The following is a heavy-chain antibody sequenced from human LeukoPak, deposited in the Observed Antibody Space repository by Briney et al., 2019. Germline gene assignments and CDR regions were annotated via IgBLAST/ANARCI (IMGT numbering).Heavy chain of an antibody. CDR2: ISGSGGST. CDR1: GFTFSSYA. V-gene: IGHV3-23*01. Sequence: GGSLRLSCAASGFTFSSYAMSWVRQAPGKGREWVSAISGSGGSTYYADSVKGRFTISRDNSKNTLYLQMNSLRAEDTAVYYCAKAGNYYDSSGYYHPYYFDYWGQGTLVTVSS. J-gene: IGHJ4*02. CDR3: AKAGNYYDSSGYYHPYYFDY. D-gene: IGHD3-22*01.